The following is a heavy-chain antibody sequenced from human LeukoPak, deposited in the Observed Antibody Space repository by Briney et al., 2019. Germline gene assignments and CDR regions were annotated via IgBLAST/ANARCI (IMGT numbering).Heavy chain of an antibody. CDR1: GYTFTSYG. Sequence: GASVNVSCKSSGYTFTSYGISWVRQAPGQGLDGMGWISAYNGNTNYAQKLQGRVTMTTDTSTSTAYMELRSLRSDDTAVYYCARDYYDSSFDYWGQGTLVTVSS. D-gene: IGHD3-22*01. CDR2: ISAYNGNT. J-gene: IGHJ4*02. V-gene: IGHV1-18*01. CDR3: ARDYYDSSFDY.